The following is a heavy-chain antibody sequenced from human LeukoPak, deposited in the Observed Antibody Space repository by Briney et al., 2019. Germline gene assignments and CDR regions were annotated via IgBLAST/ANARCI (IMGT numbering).Heavy chain of an antibody. CDR1: GGSFSGYY. CDR2: INHSGST. D-gene: IGHD6-19*01. CDR3: ARDRQWLPTNWFDP. Sequence: PSETLSLTCAVYGGSFSGYYWSWIRQPPGKGLEWIGEINHSGSTNYNPSLKSRVTISVDTSKNQFSLKLSSVTAADTAVYYCARDRQWLPTNWFDPWGQGTLVTVSS. V-gene: IGHV4-34*01. J-gene: IGHJ5*02.